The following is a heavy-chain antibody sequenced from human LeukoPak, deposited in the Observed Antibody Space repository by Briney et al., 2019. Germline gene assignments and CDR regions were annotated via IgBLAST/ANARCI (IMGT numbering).Heavy chain of an antibody. CDR2: ISSSGSGDNT. J-gene: IGHJ4*02. CDR1: GVTLSTYA. Sequence: PGGSLRLSCAASGVTLSTYAMSWARQAPGKGLEWVSGISSSGSGDNTYYADSVKGRFTISRDSSKNTLFLHMNSLRDEDTAVYYCARDSSLNSNYVLRQPDYWGQGTLVTVSS. CDR3: ARDSSLNSNYVLRQPDY. V-gene: IGHV3-23*01. D-gene: IGHD4-11*01.